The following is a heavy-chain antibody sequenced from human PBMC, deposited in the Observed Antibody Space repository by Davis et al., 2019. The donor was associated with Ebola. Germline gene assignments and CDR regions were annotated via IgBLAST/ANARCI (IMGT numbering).Heavy chain of an antibody. J-gene: IGHJ6*02. V-gene: IGHV3-53*01. CDR1: GFTFNQYA. CDR2: IYSGGPT. D-gene: IGHD6-25*01. Sequence: GGSLRLSCAASGFTFNQYAMSWVRQAPGKGLEWVSVIYSGGPTYYADSVKGRFTISRDNSKNTVNLQMNSLRAEDTAVYHCARAVQGVAATVPYYYYGMDVWGQGTTVTVSS. CDR3: ARAVQGVAATVPYYYYGMDV.